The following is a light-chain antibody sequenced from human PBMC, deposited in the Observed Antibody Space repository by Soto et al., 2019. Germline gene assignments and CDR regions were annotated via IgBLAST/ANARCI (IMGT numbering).Light chain of an antibody. CDR1: SSDVGGSNL. Sequence: QSVLTQPASVSGSPGQSITISCSGTSSDVGGSNLVSWYQQHPGKAPKLIIFEGDRRPSGVSGRFSGSKSGNTASPTISGLQAEDEADYYCCSFARTSSFYAFGTGTKVTVL. V-gene: IGLV2-23*01. CDR2: EGD. CDR3: CSFARTSSFYA. J-gene: IGLJ1*01.